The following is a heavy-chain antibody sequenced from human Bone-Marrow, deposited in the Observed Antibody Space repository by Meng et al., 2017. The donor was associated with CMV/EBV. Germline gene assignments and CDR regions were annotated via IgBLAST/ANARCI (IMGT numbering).Heavy chain of an antibody. CDR1: GYRFTTYG. J-gene: IGHJ4*02. D-gene: IGHD2-21*02. Sequence: ASVKVSCKTSGYRFTTYGISWVRQAPGQGLEWMGWISVYDGDTKYAQKYQGRVTMTTDTSTTTAYMELRSLKSDDTAVYYCVRQGYCIVSDCYWGPTHYFDLSGQGTLVTVSS. CDR2: ISVYDGDT. V-gene: IGHV1-18*01. CDR3: VRQGYCIVSDCYWGPTHYFDL.